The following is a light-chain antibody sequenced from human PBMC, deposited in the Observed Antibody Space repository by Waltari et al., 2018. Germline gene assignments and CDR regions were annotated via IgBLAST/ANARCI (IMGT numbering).Light chain of an antibody. Sequence: EIVLTQSPGTLSLPPGERATLSCRASQSVSSNFLAWYQQRPGQAPRLLIYGASSRATGIPDRFSGSGSGTDFTLTISRLEPEDFAVYFCQQYGGSLTFGGGTKVEIK. CDR1: QSVSSNF. J-gene: IGKJ4*01. CDR2: GAS. V-gene: IGKV3-20*01. CDR3: QQYGGSLT.